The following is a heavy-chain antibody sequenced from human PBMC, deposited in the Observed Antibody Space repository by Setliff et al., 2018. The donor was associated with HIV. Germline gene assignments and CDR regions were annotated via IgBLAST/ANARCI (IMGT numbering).Heavy chain of an antibody. V-gene: IGHV3-11*01. D-gene: IGHD4-17*01. CDR3: ARDKDEDYGSTSFDY. J-gene: IGHJ4*02. CDR1: GFTFSDYY. Sequence: GGSLRLSCAASGFTFSDYYMSWLRQAPGKGLEWVSYISRDGNTIYYADSVKGRFTISRDNAMNSLYLQLNSLRPEDTAVYYCARDKDEDYGSTSFDYWGQGILVTVSS. CDR2: ISRDGNTI.